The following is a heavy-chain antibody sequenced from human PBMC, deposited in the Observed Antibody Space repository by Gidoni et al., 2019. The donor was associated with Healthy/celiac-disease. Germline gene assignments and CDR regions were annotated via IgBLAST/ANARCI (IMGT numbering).Heavy chain of an antibody. CDR2: ISYDGSNK. Sequence: QVQLVESGGGVVQPGRSLRLSCPASGFTFSSDGMHWVRQAPGKGLEWVAVISYDGSNKYYADSVKGRFTISRDNSKNTLYLQMNSLRAEDTAVYYCASNIVVVPAAIFSAFDIWGQGTMVTVSS. D-gene: IGHD2-2*01. CDR3: ASNIVVVPAAIFSAFDI. J-gene: IGHJ3*02. V-gene: IGHV3-30*03. CDR1: GFTFSSDG.